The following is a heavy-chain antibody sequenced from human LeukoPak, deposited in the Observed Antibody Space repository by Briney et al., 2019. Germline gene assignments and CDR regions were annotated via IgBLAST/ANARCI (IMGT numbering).Heavy chain of an antibody. CDR3: TTDRKELENH. CDR2: IRANAEGGTA. CDR1: GFSFGSAW. V-gene: IGHV3-15*01. J-gene: IGHJ5*02. D-gene: IGHD1-7*01. Sequence: GGSLRLSCAGSGFSFGSAWMTWVRQAPGKGLEWVGRIRANAEGGTADYAAPVEGRFTISRDDSENTLYLQMSSLKIEDTATYYCTTDRKELENHWGQGTLVTVSS.